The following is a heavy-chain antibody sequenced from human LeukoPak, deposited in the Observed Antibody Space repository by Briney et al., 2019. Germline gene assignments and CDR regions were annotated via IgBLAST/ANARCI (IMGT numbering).Heavy chain of an antibody. CDR3: AKDRGFSFASGSSELDY. J-gene: IGHJ4*02. D-gene: IGHD3-10*01. CDR1: GFTFSKYG. Sequence: PGRSLRLSCAASGFTFSKYGMHWVRQAPRKGLEWVAVISYDGSNKYYADSVKGRITISRDNSKNTLYLQMNSLRAEDTAVYYCAKDRGFSFASGSSELDYWGQGTLVTVSS. V-gene: IGHV3-30*18. CDR2: ISYDGSNK.